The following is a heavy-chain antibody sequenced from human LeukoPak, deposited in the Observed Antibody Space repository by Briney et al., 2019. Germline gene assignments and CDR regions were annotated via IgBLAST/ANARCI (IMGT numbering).Heavy chain of an antibody. D-gene: IGHD4-17*01. CDR2: ISWNSGSI. CDR3: AKDIGGDYIPDAFDI. J-gene: IGHJ3*02. V-gene: IGHV3-9*03. Sequence: GRSLRLSCAASGFTFDDYAMHWVRQAPGKGLSWVSGISWNSGSIGYADSVKGRFTISRDNAKNSLYLQMNRLRAEDMALYYCAKDIGGDYIPDAFDIWGQGTMVTVSS. CDR1: GFTFDDYA.